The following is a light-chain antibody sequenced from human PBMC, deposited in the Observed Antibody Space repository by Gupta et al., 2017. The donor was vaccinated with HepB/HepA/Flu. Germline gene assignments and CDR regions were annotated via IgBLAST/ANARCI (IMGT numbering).Light chain of an antibody. CDR3: QQSNSDQW. Sequence: DIQMTQSPSTLSASVGDRVTITCRASQNINTWLAWYQQKPGKAPKLLIYRASSLVIGVPSRSRGRGSGTEFTLTISSLQPDNSATYSFQQSNSDQWFGPWCKVEIK. CDR1: QNINTW. CDR2: RAS. J-gene: IGKJ1*01. V-gene: IGKV1-5*03.